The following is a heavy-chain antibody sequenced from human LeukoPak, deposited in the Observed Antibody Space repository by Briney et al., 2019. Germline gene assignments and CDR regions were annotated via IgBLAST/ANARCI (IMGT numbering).Heavy chain of an antibody. CDR2: IDTAGNT. Sequence: GGSLRLSCAASGFIFSTYDMHWVPQATGKGLEWVSAIDTAGNTFYPGSVRGRFTISRENAKNSLYLQMNNVRAGDTAVYYCARTSKVTSVMDIWGQGTMVTVSS. V-gene: IGHV3-13*04. D-gene: IGHD3-16*01. J-gene: IGHJ3*02. CDR3: ARTSKVTSVMDI. CDR1: GFIFSTYD.